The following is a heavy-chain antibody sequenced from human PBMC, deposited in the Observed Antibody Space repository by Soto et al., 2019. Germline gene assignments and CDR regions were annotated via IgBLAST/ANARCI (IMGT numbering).Heavy chain of an antibody. J-gene: IGHJ5*02. CDR1: GGTFSTHG. V-gene: IGHV1-69*06. CDR3: ARDRDREWFDP. CDR2: IIPMFGTA. Sequence: QVQLVQSGAEVKKPGSSVKVSCKASGGTFSTHGISWVRQAPGQGLEWMGGIIPMFGTANYAQKFQGRVTITADKFMSTAYMELSSLRSEDTAVYYCARDRDREWFDPWGQGTLVTVSS. D-gene: IGHD1-26*01.